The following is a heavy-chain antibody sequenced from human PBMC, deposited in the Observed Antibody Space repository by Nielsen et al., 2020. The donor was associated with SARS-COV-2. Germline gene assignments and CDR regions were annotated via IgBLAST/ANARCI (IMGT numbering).Heavy chain of an antibody. V-gene: IGHV1-24*01. J-gene: IGHJ4*02. D-gene: IGHD6-6*01. CDR3: ARESGDVSASDVDH. CDR1: GYTLTELS. Sequence: ASVKVSCKVSGYTLTELSMHWVRQAPGKGLEWMGGFDPEDGETIYAQKLQGRVTVTRDTSTSTVYMELSSLRSEDTAMYYCARESGDVSASDVDHWGQGTLVTVSS. CDR2: FDPEDGET.